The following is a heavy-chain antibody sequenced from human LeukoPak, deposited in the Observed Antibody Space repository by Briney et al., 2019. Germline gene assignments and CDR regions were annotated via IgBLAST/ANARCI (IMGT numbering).Heavy chain of an antibody. Sequence: GESLKISCKGSGYSFTSYWLGWVRQMPGKGLEWMGIIYPGDSDTRYSPSFQGQVTISADKSISTAYLQWSSLKASDTAMYYCARRPWYYDFWSGYYPGDDAFDIWGQGTMVTVSS. V-gene: IGHV5-51*01. CDR2: IYPGDSDT. CDR1: GYSFTSYW. J-gene: IGHJ3*02. D-gene: IGHD3-3*01. CDR3: ARRPWYYDFWSGYYPGDDAFDI.